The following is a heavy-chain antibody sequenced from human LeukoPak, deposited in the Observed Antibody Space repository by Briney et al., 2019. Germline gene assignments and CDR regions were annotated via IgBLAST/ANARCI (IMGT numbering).Heavy chain of an antibody. CDR1: GGSISSYY. CDR2: IYYSGST. J-gene: IGHJ4*02. D-gene: IGHD1-26*01. CDR3: AGGGSYYSFYYFDY. V-gene: IGHV4-59*08. Sequence: SETLSLTCTVSGGSISSYYWSWIRQPPGKGLEWIGYIYYSGSTNYNPSLKSRVTISVDTPKNQFSLKLSSVTAADTAVYYCAGGGSYYSFYYFDYWGQGTLVTVSS.